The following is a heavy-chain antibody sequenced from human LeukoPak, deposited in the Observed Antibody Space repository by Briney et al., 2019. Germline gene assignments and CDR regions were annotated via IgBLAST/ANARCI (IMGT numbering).Heavy chain of an antibody. V-gene: IGHV4-61*08. CDR3: ARFDSNTLLGGWYFDL. CDR2: IYYSGST. Sequence: PSETLSLTCTVSGGSISSGGYYWSWIRQHPGKGLEWIGYIYYSGSTYYNPSLKSRVTISVDTSKNQFSLKLSSVTAADTAVYYCARFDSNTLLGGWYFDLWGRGTLVTVSS. CDR1: GGSISSGGYY. D-gene: IGHD4-11*01. J-gene: IGHJ2*01.